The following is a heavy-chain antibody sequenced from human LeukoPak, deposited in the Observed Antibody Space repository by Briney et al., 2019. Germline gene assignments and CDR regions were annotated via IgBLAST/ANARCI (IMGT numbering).Heavy chain of an antibody. Sequence: ASVTVSCKASGYTFTSYGISWVRQAPGQGLEWMGWISAYNGNTNYAQKLQGRVTMTTDTSTSTAYMELRSLRSDDTAVYYCARVRLNYDILTGYYYGWFDPWGQGTLVTVSS. CDR3: ARVRLNYDILTGYYYGWFDP. V-gene: IGHV1-18*01. J-gene: IGHJ5*02. CDR2: ISAYNGNT. D-gene: IGHD3-9*01. CDR1: GYTFTSYG.